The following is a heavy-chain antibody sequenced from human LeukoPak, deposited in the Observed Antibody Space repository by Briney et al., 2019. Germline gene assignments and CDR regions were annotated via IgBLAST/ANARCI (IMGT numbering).Heavy chain of an antibody. J-gene: IGHJ5*01. CDR1: GGSMTNYF. D-gene: IGHD2-2*01. Sequence: SGTLSLTCTVSGGSMTNYFWNWIRQSPGKGLEWIGYTHTSGSPDYNHSLKSRVTTSLDTSKNQFSLMLSSVTAADTAVYFCARATQRYCSGTTCFPYWFDTWGQGTLVTVSS. V-gene: IGHV4-4*09. CDR3: ARATQRYCSGTTCFPYWFDT. CDR2: THTSGSP.